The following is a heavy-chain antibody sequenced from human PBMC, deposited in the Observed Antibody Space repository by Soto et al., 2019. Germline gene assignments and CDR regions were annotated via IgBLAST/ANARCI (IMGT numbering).Heavy chain of an antibody. CDR3: ARGYYDSRGQSNTFDI. D-gene: IGHD3-22*01. CDR1: GASISSSY. CDR2: VYYSGST. J-gene: IGHJ3*02. Sequence: SETLSLTCTVSGASISSSYWSWVRPSPGKGLGWIGCVYYSGSTNYNPSLKSRVTISVDTCKNQFSLKLSSVTAADTAVYYCARGYYDSRGQSNTFDIWGQGTMVTVSS. V-gene: IGHV4-59*01.